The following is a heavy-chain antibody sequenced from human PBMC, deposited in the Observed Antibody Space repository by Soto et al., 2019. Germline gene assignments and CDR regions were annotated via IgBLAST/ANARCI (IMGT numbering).Heavy chain of an antibody. J-gene: IGHJ6*02. D-gene: IGHD3-3*01. CDR3: ARLATYYDFWSGYVYYGMDV. V-gene: IGHV3-7*01. Sequence: PGGSLRLSCASSGFTFISYWMSWVRQAPGKGLEWVANIKQDGSEKYYVDSVKGRFTISRDNAKNSLYLQMNSLRAEDTAVYYCARLATYYDFWSGYVYYGMDVWGQGTTVTVSS. CDR2: IKQDGSEK. CDR1: GFTFISYW.